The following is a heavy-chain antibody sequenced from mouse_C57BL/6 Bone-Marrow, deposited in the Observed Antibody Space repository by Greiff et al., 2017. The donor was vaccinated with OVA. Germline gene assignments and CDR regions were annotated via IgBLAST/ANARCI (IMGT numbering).Heavy chain of an antibody. CDR1: GYAFSSSW. CDR2: IYPGDGDT. CDR3: ARLGGSRGPYFDD. Sequence: QVQLKESGPELVKPGASVKISCKASGYAFSSSWMNWVKQRPGKGLEWIGRIYPGDGDTNYNGKFKGKATLTADKSSSTAYMQLSSLTSEDSAVYFCARLGGSRGPYFDDWGTGTTVTVSS. J-gene: IGHJ1*03. D-gene: IGHD1-1*01. V-gene: IGHV1-82*01.